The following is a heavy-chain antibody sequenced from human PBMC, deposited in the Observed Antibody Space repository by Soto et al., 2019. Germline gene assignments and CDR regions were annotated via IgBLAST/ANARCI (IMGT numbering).Heavy chain of an antibody. Sequence: EVQLLESGGGLVQPGGSLRLSCAASGFTFSNSAMTWVRQAPAKGLEWVSTIRDSDSGGSTFYADSVKGRFTISRDNARNSVYLEMNSLRVDDTAVYYCVRRIWDAMVVVSATRGVFDIWGQGTMVTVSS. D-gene: IGHD2-15*01. J-gene: IGHJ3*02. CDR3: VRRIWDAMVVVSATRGVFDI. CDR2: IRDSDSGGST. CDR1: GFTFSNSA. V-gene: IGHV3-23*01.